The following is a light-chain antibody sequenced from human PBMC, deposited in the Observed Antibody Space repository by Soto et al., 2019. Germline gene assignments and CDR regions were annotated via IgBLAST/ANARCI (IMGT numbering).Light chain of an antibody. Sequence: EIVMTQSPATLSVSPGERATLSCRASQTITNNLAWYQQKPGQAPRLLIYDASTRATGVPARFSGSGSGTEFTLTTSSLQSEDFALYYGQQYNNWPPATFGQGNKVEIK. V-gene: IGKV3-15*01. J-gene: IGKJ1*01. CDR1: QTITNN. CDR2: DAS. CDR3: QQYNNWPPAT.